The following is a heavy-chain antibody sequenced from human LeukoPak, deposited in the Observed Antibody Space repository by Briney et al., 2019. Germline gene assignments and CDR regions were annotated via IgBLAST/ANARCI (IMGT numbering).Heavy chain of an antibody. D-gene: IGHD3-22*01. CDR2: IYYSGST. J-gene: IGHJ3*02. Sequence: SETLSLTCAVYGGSFSGYYWSWIRQPPGKGLEWIGYIYYSGSTNYNPSLKSRVTISVDTSKNQFSLKLRSVTAADTAVYYCARGLEYFDSSGYYPGDAFDIWGQGTMVTVSS. V-gene: IGHV4-59*01. CDR1: GGSFSGYY. CDR3: ARGLEYFDSSGYYPGDAFDI.